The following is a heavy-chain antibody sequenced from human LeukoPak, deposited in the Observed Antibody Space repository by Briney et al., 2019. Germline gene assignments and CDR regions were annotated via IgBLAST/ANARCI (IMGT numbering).Heavy chain of an antibody. Sequence: SETLSLTCTVSGGSISSSSYYWGWIRQPPGKGLEWIGSIYYSGSTYYNPSLKSRVTISVDTSKNQFSLKLSSVTAADTAVYYCARQGYDILTGHYYFDYWGQGTLVTVSS. CDR1: GGSISSSSYY. D-gene: IGHD3-9*01. V-gene: IGHV4-39*01. CDR2: IYYSGST. J-gene: IGHJ4*02. CDR3: ARQGYDILTGHYYFDY.